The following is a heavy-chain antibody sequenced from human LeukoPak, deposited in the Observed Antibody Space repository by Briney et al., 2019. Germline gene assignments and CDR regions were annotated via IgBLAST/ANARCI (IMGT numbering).Heavy chain of an antibody. CDR2: ISSSSD. V-gene: IGHV3-21*01. D-gene: IGHD5-12*01. Sequence: GGSLRLSCGASGFTFSSYSMNWVRQAPGKGLEWVSSISSSSDYYADSVKGRFTISRDNVKSSLYLQMDSLRAEDTAVYFCARALYSGFDFSSYFFDFWGQGTLVTVSS. J-gene: IGHJ4*02. CDR3: ARALYSGFDFSSYFFDF. CDR1: GFTFSSYS.